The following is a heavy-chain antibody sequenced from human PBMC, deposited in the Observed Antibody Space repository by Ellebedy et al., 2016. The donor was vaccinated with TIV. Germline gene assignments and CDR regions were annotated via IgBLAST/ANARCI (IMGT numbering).Heavy chain of an antibody. CDR1: GYTFTGYY. CDR2: INPNSGGT. Sequence: AASVKVSCKASGYTFTGYYMHWARQAPGQGLEWMGWINPNSGGTNYAQKFQGWVTMTRDTSISTAYMELSRLRSDDPAVYYCARDLGYSSRWSFDYWGQGTLVTVSS. V-gene: IGHV1-2*04. CDR3: ARDLGYSSRWSFDY. D-gene: IGHD6-13*01. J-gene: IGHJ4*02.